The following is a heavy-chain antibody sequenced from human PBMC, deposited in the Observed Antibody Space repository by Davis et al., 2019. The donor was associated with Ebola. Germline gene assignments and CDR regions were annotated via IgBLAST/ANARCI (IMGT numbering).Heavy chain of an antibody. CDR3: ARLGKYCSGGSCYMYYYYGMDV. Sequence: SETLSLTCAVYGAPVSHYYWSWIRQPPGKGLEWIGEINHSGRTTYSPSLKSRVTISVDTSKNQFSLKLSSVTAADTAVYYCARLGKYCSGGSCYMYYYYGMDVWGQGTTVTVSS. V-gene: IGHV4-34*01. J-gene: IGHJ6*02. CDR2: INHSGRT. CDR1: GAPVSHYY. D-gene: IGHD2-15*01.